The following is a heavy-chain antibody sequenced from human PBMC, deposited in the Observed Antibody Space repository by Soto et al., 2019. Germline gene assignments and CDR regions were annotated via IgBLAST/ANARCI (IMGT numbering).Heavy chain of an antibody. CDR1: EFSFSTYW. Sequence: VQLVESGGGLVPPGGSLRLSCVASEFSFSTYWMHWVRQAPGKGLMWVARIDTPGSTTTYADSVQGRFTISRDNAKNTMYLQMNSVRDEDKAIYFCASVSAAQYYYGMDAWGQGTKVTVS. V-gene: IGHV3-74*01. CDR2: IDTPGSTT. CDR3: ASVSAAQYYYGMDA. J-gene: IGHJ6*02. D-gene: IGHD2-15*01.